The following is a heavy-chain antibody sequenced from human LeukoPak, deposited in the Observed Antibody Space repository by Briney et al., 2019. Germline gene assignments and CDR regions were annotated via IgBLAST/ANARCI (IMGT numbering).Heavy chain of an antibody. CDR1: GYTFTSYG. CDR3: ARSHSSSSFHWFDP. J-gene: IGHJ5*02. CDR2: ISAYNGNT. D-gene: IGHD6-13*01. Sequence: ASVKVSCKASGYTFTSYGISWVRQAPGQGLEWMGWISAYNGNTNYAQKLQGRVTMTTDTSTSTAYMEMRSLRSDDTAVYYCARSHSSSSFHWFDPWGQGTLVTVSS. V-gene: IGHV1-18*01.